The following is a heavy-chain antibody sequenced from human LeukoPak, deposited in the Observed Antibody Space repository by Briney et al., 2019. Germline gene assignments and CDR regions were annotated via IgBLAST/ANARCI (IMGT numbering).Heavy chain of an antibody. V-gene: IGHV3-23*01. Sequence: GGSLRLSCAASGFTFSSYAMSWVRQAPGKGLEWVSAISGSGGSTYYAGSVKGRFTISRDNSKSTLYLQMNSLRADDTAVYYCAKDPWGIGPAFEIWGQGTMVTVSS. CDR2: ISGSGGST. J-gene: IGHJ3*02. D-gene: IGHD3-16*01. CDR1: GFTFSSYA. CDR3: AKDPWGIGPAFEI.